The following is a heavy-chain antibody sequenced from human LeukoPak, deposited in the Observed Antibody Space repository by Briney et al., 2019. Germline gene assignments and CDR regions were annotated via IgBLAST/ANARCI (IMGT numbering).Heavy chain of an antibody. CDR3: ARHVNAYYYDISAYNVGYQFDC. D-gene: IGHD3-22*01. V-gene: IGHV3-7*01. CDR2: IKQDGSEK. Sequence: PGGSLRLSCAASGFTFSSYWMSWVRQAPGKGLEWVANIKQDGSEKYYVDSVKGRFTISRDNAKNSLYLQMNSLRAEDTAVYYCARHVNAYYYDISAYNVGYQFDCWGQGTLVTVSS. CDR1: GFTFSSYW. J-gene: IGHJ4*02.